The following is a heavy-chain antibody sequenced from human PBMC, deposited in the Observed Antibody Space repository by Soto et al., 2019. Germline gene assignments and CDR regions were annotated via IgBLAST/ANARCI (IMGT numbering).Heavy chain of an antibody. Sequence: QVQLVQSGAEVKKPGASVKVSCRASGYTFTSYGISWVRQAPGQGLERMGWISAYNGNTYYAQNLRDRVTMATDTSTSTAYTELRSLRSDDTAVYSCSREYYYCSGPGYWGEGTLVTVSS. D-gene: IGHD3-10*01. CDR2: ISAYNGNT. CDR3: SREYYYCSGPGY. CDR1: GYTFTSYG. J-gene: IGHJ4*02. V-gene: IGHV1-18*01.